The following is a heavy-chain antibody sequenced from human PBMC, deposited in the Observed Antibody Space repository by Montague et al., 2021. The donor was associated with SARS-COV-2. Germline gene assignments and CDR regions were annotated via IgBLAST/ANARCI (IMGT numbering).Heavy chain of an antibody. J-gene: IGHJ5*02. D-gene: IGHD4-17*01. CDR2: IYNSGTT. Sequence: SETLSLTCTVSGDSTSCPNCYWGWIRQAPGKGLDWIGTIYNSGTTYYNPSLKSRLTISIDTSKNQFSLKLNSVTAADTAVYYCARHRNYGDHSLDNWFHPWGQGTLVTVSS. CDR1: GDSTSCPNCY. CDR3: ARHRNYGDHSLDNWFHP. V-gene: IGHV4-39*01.